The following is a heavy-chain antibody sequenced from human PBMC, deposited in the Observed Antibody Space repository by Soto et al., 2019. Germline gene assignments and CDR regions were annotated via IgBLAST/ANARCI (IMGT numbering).Heavy chain of an antibody. Sequence: PSETLSLTCAVYGGSFSGYYWSWIRQPPGKGLEWIGEINHSGSTHYNPSLKSRVTISVDTSKNQFSLKLSSVTAADTAVYYFARGRSIGSGSYYYYYYGMDVWGRGTTVTVSS. J-gene: IGHJ6*02. CDR2: INHSGST. CDR3: ARGRSIGSGSYYYYYYGMDV. CDR1: GGSFSGYY. D-gene: IGHD3-10*01. V-gene: IGHV4-34*01.